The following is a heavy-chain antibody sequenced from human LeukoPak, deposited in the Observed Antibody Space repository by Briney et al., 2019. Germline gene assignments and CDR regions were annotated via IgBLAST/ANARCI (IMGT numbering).Heavy chain of an antibody. CDR1: GFTFSSYA. Sequence: GGSLRLSCAASGFTFSSYAMNWVRQAPGKGPEWVSTISGSGATTSYADSVKGRFTISRDNSKNTQYLQMNSLRAEDTAVYYCAKGSSNTYHYYMDVWGKGTTVTVSS. CDR3: AKGSSNTYHYYMDV. V-gene: IGHV3-23*01. D-gene: IGHD2-8*01. J-gene: IGHJ6*03. CDR2: ISGSGATT.